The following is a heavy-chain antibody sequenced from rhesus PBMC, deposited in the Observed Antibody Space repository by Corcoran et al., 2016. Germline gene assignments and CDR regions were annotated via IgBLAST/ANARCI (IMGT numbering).Heavy chain of an antibody. D-gene: IGHD6-31*01. CDR1: GFSITTSGTG. Sequence: QVTLKESGPALVKPTQTLTLTCTFSGFSITTSGTGVGWIRQPPGKALEWLASIYWNDNKYYNTSLNSRLTISKDTSKNQVVLTMTNMDPVDTATYYCARVVGAAAGGYGLDSWGQGVVVTVSS. CDR2: IYWNDNK. CDR3: ARVVGAAAGGYGLDS. J-gene: IGHJ6*01. V-gene: IGHV2-95*01.